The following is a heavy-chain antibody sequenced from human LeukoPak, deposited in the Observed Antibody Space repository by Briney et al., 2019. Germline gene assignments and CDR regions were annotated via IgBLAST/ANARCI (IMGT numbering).Heavy chain of an antibody. CDR3: ATDAAIAAAGRGDAFDI. D-gene: IGHD6-13*01. CDR2: INPTNEKT. J-gene: IGHJ3*02. V-gene: IGHV1-3*01. CDR1: GYSFRNYG. Sequence: ASVKVSCKASGYSFRNYGMHWVRQAPGQRLEWMGWINPTNEKTKYSEKFQGRVTISRDTGASTVYMELSSLRSEDTAVYYCATDAAIAAAGRGDAFDIWGQGTMVTVSS.